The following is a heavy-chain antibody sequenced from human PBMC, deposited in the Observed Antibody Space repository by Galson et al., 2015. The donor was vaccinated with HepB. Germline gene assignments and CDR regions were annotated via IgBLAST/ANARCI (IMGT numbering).Heavy chain of an antibody. CDR2: TAYDGRNK. D-gene: IGHD3-16*01. J-gene: IGHJ6*02. CDR1: GFSFSSYG. V-gene: IGHV3-30*18. CDR3: AKASLGGMDV. Sequence: SLRLSCAASGFSFSSYGMHWVRQAPGKGLEWVAVTAYDGRNKYYADSVKGRLTISRDNSKNTLFLQMNSLRAEGTAVYYCAKASLGGMDVWGQGTTVTVSS.